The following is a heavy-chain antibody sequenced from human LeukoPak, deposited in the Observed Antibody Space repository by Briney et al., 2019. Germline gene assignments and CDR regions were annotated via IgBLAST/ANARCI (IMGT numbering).Heavy chain of an antibody. J-gene: IGHJ4*02. CDR2: SSSSSSTI. D-gene: IGHD3-9*01. Sequence: PGGSLRLSCAASGFTLSDYYMSWFRLAPGKGLEWVSYSSSSSSTIYHADSVKGRFTISRDNAKNSLYLQMNSLRAEDTAVYYCARDHYGVYYDILTALGYWGQGTLVTVSS. V-gene: IGHV3-11*04. CDR1: GFTLSDYY. CDR3: ARDHYGVYYDILTALGY.